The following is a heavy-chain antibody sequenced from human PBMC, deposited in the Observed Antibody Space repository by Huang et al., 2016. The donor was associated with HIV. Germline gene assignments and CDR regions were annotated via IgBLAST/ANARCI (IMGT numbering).Heavy chain of an antibody. CDR3: AAQWELRGGVDF. CDR2: IYSDDST. J-gene: IGHJ4*02. V-gene: IGHV3-53*01. D-gene: IGHD1-26*01. Sequence: EVQLVESGGGLIQPGGSLRLSCAASGFTVSSNYMSWVRQAPGKGRVWVSVIYSDDSTYFADSVKGRFTISRDNSKNTLYLQMNSLRAEDTAVYYCAAQWELRGGVDFWGQGTLVTVSS. CDR1: GFTVSSNY.